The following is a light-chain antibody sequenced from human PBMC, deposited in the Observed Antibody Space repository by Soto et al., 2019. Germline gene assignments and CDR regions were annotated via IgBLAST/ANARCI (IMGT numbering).Light chain of an antibody. CDR3: VQHNSYPWT. J-gene: IGKJ1*01. CDR1: QGIRND. Sequence: DIQMTQSPSSLSASVGDRVTITCRASQGIRNDLAWYQQKPGTAPQRLIYSAASLQSGVPSRFSGSGSGTEFTLTISSLQPEDFATYYCVQHNSYPWTLGQGTKVEIK. V-gene: IGKV1-17*01. CDR2: SAA.